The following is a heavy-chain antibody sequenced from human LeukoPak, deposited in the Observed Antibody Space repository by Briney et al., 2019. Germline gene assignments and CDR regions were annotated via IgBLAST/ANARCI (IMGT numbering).Heavy chain of an antibody. CDR3: TRDVGRGVWDFDY. V-gene: IGHV3-49*04. CDR2: IRSKAYGGTT. J-gene: IGHJ4*02. CDR1: GFTFGDYA. Sequence: GGSLRLSCTASGFTFGDYAMSWVRQAPGKGLEWVGFIRSKAYGGTTEYAASVKGRFTISRDDSKSIAYLQMNSLKTEDTAVYYCTRDVGRGVWDFDYWGQGTLVTVSS. D-gene: IGHD3-10*01.